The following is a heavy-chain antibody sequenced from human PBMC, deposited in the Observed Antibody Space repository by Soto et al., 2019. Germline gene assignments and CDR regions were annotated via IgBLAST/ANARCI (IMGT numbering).Heavy chain of an antibody. CDR3: AKDGYSSSWYISSNWFDP. V-gene: IGHV3-9*01. CDR1: GFTFDDYA. CDR2: ISWNSGSI. Sequence: EVQLVESGGGLVQPGRSLRLSCAASGFTFDDYAMHWVRQAPGKGLEWVSGISWNSGSIGYADSVKGRFTISRDNAKNPLYLQMNSLRAEDTALYYCAKDGYSSSWYISSNWFDPWGQGTLVTVSS. D-gene: IGHD6-13*01. J-gene: IGHJ5*02.